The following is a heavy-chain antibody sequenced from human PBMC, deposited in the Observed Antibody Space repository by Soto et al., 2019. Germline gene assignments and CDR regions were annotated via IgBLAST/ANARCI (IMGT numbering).Heavy chain of an antibody. D-gene: IGHD3-10*01. J-gene: IGHJ6*02. V-gene: IGHV4-61*01. CDR1: GGSVSSGSYY. Sequence: QVQLQESGPGLVKPSETLSLTCTVSGGSVSSGSYYWSWIRQPPGKGLEWIGYIYYSGSTNYNPSLKSRVTISVDTSKNQFSLKLSSVTAADTAVYYCARDRGPPRRGYYGMDVWGQGTTVTVSS. CDR2: IYYSGST. CDR3: ARDRGPPRRGYYGMDV.